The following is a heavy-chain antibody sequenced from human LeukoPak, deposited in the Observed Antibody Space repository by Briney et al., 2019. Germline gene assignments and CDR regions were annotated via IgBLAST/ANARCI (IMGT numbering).Heavy chain of an antibody. Sequence: PGGSLRLSCAASGFTFSSYAMMWVRQAPGKGLEWVSTVTGSAGGTYYADSVKGRFTISRDNSKSTLYLIMNSLRAEDTAVYYCAKGAAAGLVDWFDPWGQGTLVAVSS. D-gene: IGHD6-13*01. CDR1: GFTFSSYA. CDR2: VTGSAGGT. V-gene: IGHV3-23*01. J-gene: IGHJ5*02. CDR3: AKGAAAGLVDWFDP.